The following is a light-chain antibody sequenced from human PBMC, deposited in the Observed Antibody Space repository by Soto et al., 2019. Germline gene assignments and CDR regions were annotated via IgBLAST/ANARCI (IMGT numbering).Light chain of an antibody. V-gene: IGKV3-20*01. CDR2: GAS. J-gene: IGKJ1*01. CDR3: QQYGSSPNT. Sequence: EIVLTQYPGTLSLSPGERATLSCRASQSVINSYLAWYQQKPGQAPRLLMYGASTRATGIPDRFTGSGSGTDFTLTISRLEPEDFAVYYCQQYGSSPNTFGQGTKVEIK. CDR1: QSVINSY.